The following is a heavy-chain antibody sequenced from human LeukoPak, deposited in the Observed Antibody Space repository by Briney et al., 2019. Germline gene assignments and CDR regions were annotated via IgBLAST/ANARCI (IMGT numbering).Heavy chain of an antibody. V-gene: IGHV2-5*01. J-gene: IGHJ4*02. D-gene: IGHD2-15*01. CDR3: VHRPAGQYCSGGICPFDY. CDR1: RFSLSTSGVG. CDR2: NYWNDDK. Sequence: SGPTLVKPTQTLTLTCTFSRFSLSTSGVGVGWIRQPPGKALEWLALNYWNDDKRYSPSLKSRLTITKDTSKNQVVLTMTNMDPVDTATYYCVHRPAGQYCSGGICPFDYWGQGTLVTVSS.